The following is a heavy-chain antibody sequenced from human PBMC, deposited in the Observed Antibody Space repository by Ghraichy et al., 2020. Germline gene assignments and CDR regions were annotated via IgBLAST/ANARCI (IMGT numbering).Heavy chain of an antibody. V-gene: IGHV4-59*01. J-gene: IGHJ4*02. CDR1: GGSIRRYY. D-gene: IGHD3-9*01. Sequence: ETLSLTCTVSGGSIRRYYWSWIRQSPGKGLEWIGYISYSGSPNYNPSLRGRVTMSIDTSQNQFSLWLSSVTAADTALYYWAAGDILTGYYEAFDYWGQGALVTVSS. CDR2: ISYSGSP. CDR3: AAGDILTGYYEAFDY.